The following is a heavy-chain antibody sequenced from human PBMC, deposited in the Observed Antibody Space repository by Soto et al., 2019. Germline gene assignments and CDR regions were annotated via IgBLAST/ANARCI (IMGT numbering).Heavy chain of an antibody. V-gene: IGHV1-18*01. Sequence: QVQLVQSGAEVVKPGASVKVFCKASGYTFTTYGISWVRQAPGQGLEWMGWINPYNGNTNYAQKLQGRVTMTTDTSTSTANMELRSLRSDDTAVYYCARDFIPNVSVSHYEFVDYWGQGTLVTVSS. J-gene: IGHJ4*02. CDR2: INPYNGNT. CDR3: ARDFIPNVSVSHYEFVDY. D-gene: IGHD1-26*01. CDR1: GYTFTTYG.